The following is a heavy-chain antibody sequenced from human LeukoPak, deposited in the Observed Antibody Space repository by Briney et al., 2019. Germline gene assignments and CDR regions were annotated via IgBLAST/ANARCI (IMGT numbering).Heavy chain of an antibody. Sequence: GASVKVSCKASGYTFIGYYMHWVRQAPGQGLEWMGWIDPYSGGTHFAQRFQGRVSMTLDTSISTAYMELTRLTSDDTAVYYCARDGVAGSPDAFDIWGQGTMVTVSA. CDR2: IDPYSGGT. V-gene: IGHV1-2*02. D-gene: IGHD6-19*01. J-gene: IGHJ3*02. CDR3: ARDGVAGSPDAFDI. CDR1: GYTFIGYY.